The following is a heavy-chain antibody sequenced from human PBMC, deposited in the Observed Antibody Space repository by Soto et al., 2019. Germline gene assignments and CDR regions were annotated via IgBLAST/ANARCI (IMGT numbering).Heavy chain of an antibody. CDR3: ARTTAVPNALRSRYFFDY. CDR1: GGSVSDKTYY. CDR2: VYYSGTT. Sequence: SETLSLTCSVSGGSVSDKTYYWSWIRQPPGKRLEWIGYVYYSGTTNYNPSLKSRVTISVDLSKNRFSLRLSSVTTADTALYYCARTTAVPNALRSRYFFDYWGQGTLVTVSS. D-gene: IGHD4-17*01. J-gene: IGHJ4*02. V-gene: IGHV4-61*01.